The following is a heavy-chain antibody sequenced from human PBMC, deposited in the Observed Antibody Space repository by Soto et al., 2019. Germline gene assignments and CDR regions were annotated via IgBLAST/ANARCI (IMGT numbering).Heavy chain of an antibody. V-gene: IGHV3-30-3*01. CDR3: ARENYYGGHVIGSLDL. CDR2: VSSEGGTQ. Sequence: QVQLVEAGGGIVQPGRSLRRSCTASGFTFSTYAMQWVRQAPGKGLEWVAVVSSEGGTQFYAESVKGRFTVSRDNSKNSLYLQMSSLTTEDAAIYYCARENYYGGHVIGSLDLWGRGTLVSVSS. J-gene: IGHJ2*01. D-gene: IGHD3-22*01. CDR1: GFTFSTYA.